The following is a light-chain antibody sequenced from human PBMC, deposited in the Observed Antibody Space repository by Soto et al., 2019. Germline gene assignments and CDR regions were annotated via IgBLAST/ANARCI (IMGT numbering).Light chain of an antibody. Sequence: QLVLTQSPSASASPGASVKLTCTLDSGHSSYPIAWHQQQPQKGPRFLMRINSDGSHNKGDGIPNRFSGSSSGAERYLTISSLQSEDEADYFCQTWGTGDWVFGGGTKLTVL. J-gene: IGLJ3*02. V-gene: IGLV4-69*02. CDR3: QTWGTGDWV. CDR2: INSDGSH. CDR1: SGHSSYP.